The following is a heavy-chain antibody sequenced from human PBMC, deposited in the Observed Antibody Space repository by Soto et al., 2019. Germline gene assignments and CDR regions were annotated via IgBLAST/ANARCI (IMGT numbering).Heavy chain of an antibody. CDR1: GFTFRNYW. J-gene: IGHJ4*02. CDR2: IRQDGSER. Sequence: EEQLVESGGGLVQPGGSLRLSCEGSGFTFRNYWMGWVRQAPGKRLEWVANIRQDGSERSYADSVKGRFTISRDNAKNSLYLQMSILRADDTAEYYCVRENYFDYWGRGILVIVSS. CDR3: VRENYFDY. V-gene: IGHV3-7*01.